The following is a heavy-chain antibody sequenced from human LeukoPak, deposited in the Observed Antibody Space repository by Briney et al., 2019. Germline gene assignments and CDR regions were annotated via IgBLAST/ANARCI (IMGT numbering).Heavy chain of an antibody. D-gene: IGHD1-26*01. V-gene: IGHV3-7*01. Sequence: GGSLRLSCAASGFTFSSYWMSWVRQAPGKGLEWVANIKQDGSEKYYVDSVKGRFTMSRDNAKNSVYLQMNSLRAEDTAVYYCARTHSGSYFDAFDIWGQGTMVTVSS. J-gene: IGHJ3*02. CDR2: IKQDGSEK. CDR3: ARTHSGSYFDAFDI. CDR1: GFTFSSYW.